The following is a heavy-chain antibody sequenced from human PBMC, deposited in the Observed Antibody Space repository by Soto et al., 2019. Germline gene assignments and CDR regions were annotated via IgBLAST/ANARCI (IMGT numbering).Heavy chain of an antibody. CDR1: GFTFSSYG. CDR3: ARDSSGYHAESWFDP. CDR2: IWYDGSNK. V-gene: IGHV3-33*01. Sequence: VVPLRLSCAASGFTFSSYGMHWVRQAPGKGLEWVAVIWYDGSNKYYADSVKGRFTISRDNSKNTLYLQMNSLRAEDTAVYYCARDSSGYHAESWFDPWGQGTLVTVSS. D-gene: IGHD3-22*01. J-gene: IGHJ5*02.